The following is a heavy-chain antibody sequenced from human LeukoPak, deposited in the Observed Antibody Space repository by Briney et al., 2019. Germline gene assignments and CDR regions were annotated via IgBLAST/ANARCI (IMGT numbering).Heavy chain of an antibody. D-gene: IGHD1-1*01. CDR2: ISYDGTNK. Sequence: GGSLRLSCAASGFAFSSYGMHWVRQAPGKGLEWVAVISYDGTNKYYADSVKGRFTISRDNSKNTLYLHMNSLRCEDTAVYYCAKDNPSLEFNYWGQGTLVTVSS. CDR3: AKDNPSLEFNY. CDR1: GFAFSSYG. J-gene: IGHJ4*02. V-gene: IGHV3-30*18.